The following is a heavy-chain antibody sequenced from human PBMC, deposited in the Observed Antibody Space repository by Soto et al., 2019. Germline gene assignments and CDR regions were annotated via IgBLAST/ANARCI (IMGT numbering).Heavy chain of an antibody. CDR3: ARKGGWDLDY. CDR1: GFTFSSYG. Sequence: QVQLVESGGGVVQPGRSLRLSCAASGFTFSSYGMHWVRQAPGKGLEWVALISYDGSNKYSADSVKGRFTISRDNSKNTLFLQMNSLRPEDTAVYYCARKGGWDLDYWGQGTLVTVSS. J-gene: IGHJ4*02. CDR2: ISYDGSNK. V-gene: IGHV3-30*03. D-gene: IGHD1-26*01.